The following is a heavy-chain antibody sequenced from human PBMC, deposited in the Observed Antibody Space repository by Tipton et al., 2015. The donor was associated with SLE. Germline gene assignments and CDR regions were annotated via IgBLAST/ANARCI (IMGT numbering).Heavy chain of an antibody. CDR1: GGSISSYY. J-gene: IGHJ4*02. CDR3: ARHYGDYLDYFDY. V-gene: IGHV4-59*08. D-gene: IGHD4-17*01. Sequence: LRLSCTVSGGSISSYYWSWIRQPPGKGLEWIGSIYYSGSTYYNPTLQSRGTISVDPSKNQFSLKLSSVTAADTAVYYCARHYGDYLDYFDYWGQGTLVTVSS. CDR2: IYYSGST.